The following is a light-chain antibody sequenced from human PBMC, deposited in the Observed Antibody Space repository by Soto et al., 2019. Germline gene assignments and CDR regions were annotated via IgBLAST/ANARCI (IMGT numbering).Light chain of an antibody. CDR3: QQYNGH. J-gene: IGKJ2*01. Sequence: DIQMTQSPSTLSASAGDRVTITCRASQSVRTWLAWYQQKPGKAPKLLIYAASSLQSGVPSRFSGSGSGTEFTLTISSLQPDDFATYYCQQYNGHFGQGTKLEIK. CDR1: QSVRTW. CDR2: AAS. V-gene: IGKV1-5*01.